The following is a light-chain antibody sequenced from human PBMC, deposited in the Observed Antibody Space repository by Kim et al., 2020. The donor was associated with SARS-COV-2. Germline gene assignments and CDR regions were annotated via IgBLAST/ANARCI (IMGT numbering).Light chain of an antibody. CDR2: AAS. J-gene: IGKJ3*01. Sequence: DIQMTQSPSSLSASVGDSVTITCRTTQSISSHLNWYQQKPGRAPKRLISAASTLQGGVPSRFSGSGSETDFTLTNSSLQPEDFATYFWQQSYITPFTFGPRTKVDIK. CDR3: QQSYITPFT. CDR1: QSISSH. V-gene: IGKV1-39*01.